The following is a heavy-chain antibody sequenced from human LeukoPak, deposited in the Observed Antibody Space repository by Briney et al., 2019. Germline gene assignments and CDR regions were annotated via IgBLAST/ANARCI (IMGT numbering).Heavy chain of an antibody. CDR3: ARNLKNYYDSNGYFDY. Sequence: GGSLRLSCVASGFTFSSYNINWVRQAPGKGLEWVSSISSSGDYIYYADSVKGRFTISRDNAKNSLYLQMNSLRAEDTAAYYCARNLKNYYDSNGYFDYWGQGTLVTVSS. D-gene: IGHD3-22*01. J-gene: IGHJ4*02. CDR1: GFTFSSYN. CDR2: ISSSGDYI. V-gene: IGHV3-21*01.